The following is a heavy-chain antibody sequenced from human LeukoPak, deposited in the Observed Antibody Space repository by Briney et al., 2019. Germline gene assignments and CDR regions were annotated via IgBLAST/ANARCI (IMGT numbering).Heavy chain of an antibody. CDR2: LNLNRGNT. Sequence: ASGKVSCKASDDTFTNFDINWVRQAPGQGLEWMGWLNLNRGNTGYAQKFQGRVTLTRNTSTTTAYMELSSLRSDDTAVYYCATGSEVWAIYDGDKWGQGTLVTVSS. CDR1: DDTFTNFD. CDR3: ATGSEVWAIYDGDK. J-gene: IGHJ4*02. D-gene: IGHD3-16*01. V-gene: IGHV1-8*01.